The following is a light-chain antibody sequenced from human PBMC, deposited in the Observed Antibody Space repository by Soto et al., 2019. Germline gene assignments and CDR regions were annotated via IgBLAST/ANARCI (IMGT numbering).Light chain of an antibody. CDR2: TAS. CDR1: RSIATY. CDR3: QQSYGTPMT. Sequence: DIQMTQFPPSLSASVGDRGTITCRASRSIATYLNWYQQKPGEVPNLLIYTASTLQSGVPSRFSGGGSGTDFTLTISTLQPEDSATYYCQQSYGTPMTFGQGTRLEI. V-gene: IGKV1-39*01. J-gene: IGKJ5*01.